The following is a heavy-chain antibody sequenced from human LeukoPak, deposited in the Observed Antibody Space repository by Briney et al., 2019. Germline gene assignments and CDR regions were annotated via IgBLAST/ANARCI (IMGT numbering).Heavy chain of an antibody. Sequence: SEALSLTCTVSGGSISSYYWSWLRQPPGKGLEWIGYIYYSGSTNYNPSLKSRVTISVDTSKNQFSLKLSSVTAADTAVYYCASSQGDGYNPYYFDYWGQGTLVTVSS. V-gene: IGHV4-59*01. CDR3: ASSQGDGYNPYYFDY. CDR2: IYYSGST. J-gene: IGHJ4*02. CDR1: GGSISSYY. D-gene: IGHD5-24*01.